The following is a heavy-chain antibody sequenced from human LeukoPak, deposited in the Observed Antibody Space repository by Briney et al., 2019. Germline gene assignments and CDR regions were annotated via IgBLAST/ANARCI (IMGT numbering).Heavy chain of an antibody. CDR3: AKDGSSGWPQGKTFDY. D-gene: IGHD6-19*01. CDR1: GFTFRSYA. CDR2: ISGSGIAT. J-gene: IGHJ4*02. Sequence: GGSLRLSCTASGFTFRSYAMSWVRQAPGKGLEWVSAISGSGIATYYADSVKGRFSISRDNSKNTLFLQMNSLRAEDTAVYYCAKDGSSGWPQGKTFDYWGQGTLVTVSS. V-gene: IGHV3-23*01.